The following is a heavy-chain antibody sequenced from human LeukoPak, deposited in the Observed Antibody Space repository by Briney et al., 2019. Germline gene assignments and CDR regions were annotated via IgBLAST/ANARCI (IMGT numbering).Heavy chain of an antibody. J-gene: IGHJ4*02. CDR3: ARDQGYCSGGSCYSLTDY. D-gene: IGHD2-15*01. CDR2: ISSSGSTI. CDR1: VFTFSSYE. V-gene: IGHV3-48*03. Sequence: GGSLRLSCAASVFTFSSYEMNWVRQAPGKGLEWVSYISSSGSTIYYADSVKGRFTISRDNAKNSLYLQMNSLRAEDTAVYYCARDQGYCSGGSCYSLTDYWGQGTLVTVSS.